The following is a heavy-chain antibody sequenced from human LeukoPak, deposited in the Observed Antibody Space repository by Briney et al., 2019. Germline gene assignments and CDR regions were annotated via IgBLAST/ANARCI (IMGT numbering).Heavy chain of an antibody. Sequence: SETLSLTCTVSGGSISSSSYYWGWIRQPPGKGLEWIGSIYYSGSTYYNPSLKSRVTISVDRTKNEFSLKLSSVTAADTAVYYCARVRSSIAAAGTVRIPLITTEPYYFDYWGQGTLVTVSS. D-gene: IGHD6-13*01. CDR3: ARVRSSIAAAGTVRIPLITTEPYYFDY. V-gene: IGHV4-39*07. CDR2: IYYSGST. CDR1: GGSISSSSYY. J-gene: IGHJ4*02.